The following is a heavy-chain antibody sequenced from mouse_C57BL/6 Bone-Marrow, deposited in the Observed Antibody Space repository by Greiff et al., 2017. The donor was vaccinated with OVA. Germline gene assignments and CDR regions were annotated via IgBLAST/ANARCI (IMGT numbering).Heavy chain of an antibody. CDR2: IYPRDGST. V-gene: IGHV1-85*01. J-gene: IGHJ3*01. CDR1: GYTFTSYD. CDR3: AFAKGAWFAY. Sequence: VQRVESGPELVKPGASVKLSCKASGYTFTSYDINWVKPRPGQGLEWIGWIYPRDGSTKYNEKFKGKATLTVDTSSSTAYMELHSLTSEDSAVYFCAFAKGAWFAYWGQGTLVTVSA. D-gene: IGHD6-1*01.